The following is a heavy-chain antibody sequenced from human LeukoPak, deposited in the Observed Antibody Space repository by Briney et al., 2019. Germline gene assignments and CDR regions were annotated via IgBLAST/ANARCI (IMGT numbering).Heavy chain of an antibody. Sequence: ASVKVSCKASGYTFTSYGISWVRQAPGQGLEWMGWISAYNGNTNYAQKLQGRVTMTTDTSTSTAYMELRSLRSDDTAVYYCARDGSYYDFWSGYYWSDYYYYMDVWGKGTTVTVSS. V-gene: IGHV1-18*01. CDR1: GYTFTSYG. J-gene: IGHJ6*03. CDR2: ISAYNGNT. D-gene: IGHD3-3*01. CDR3: ARDGSYYDFWSGYYWSDYYYYMDV.